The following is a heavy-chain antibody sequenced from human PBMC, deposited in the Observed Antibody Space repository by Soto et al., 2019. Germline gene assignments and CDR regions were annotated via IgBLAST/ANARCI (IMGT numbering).Heavy chain of an antibody. J-gene: IGHJ5*02. CDR1: GFSISRSA. CDR2: IAYDGSNK. CDR3: ARDLQAGDDNVNWFAP. V-gene: IGHV3-30-3*01. Sequence: QVQLVDSGGGVVQPGRSLRLSCVASGFSISRSAMHWVRQAPGKGLEWVAVIAYDGSNKWYADSAKGRFTISRDNSKNTLYLDMSSLRAEDTAVYFCARDLQAGDDNVNWFAPWGQGTLVTVSS. D-gene: IGHD1-1*01.